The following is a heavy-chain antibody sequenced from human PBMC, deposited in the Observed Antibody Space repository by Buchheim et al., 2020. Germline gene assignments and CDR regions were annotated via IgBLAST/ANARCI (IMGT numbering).Heavy chain of an antibody. CDR3: ARTDAFDI. V-gene: IGHV3-7*04. CDR1: GFTFSDYW. J-gene: IGHJ3*02. Sequence: EVQLVDSGGGLVQPGGSLRLSCAASGFTFSDYWMSWVRQAPGKGLEWVANIQGDGSEKYYVDSVKGRFTISRDNAKNSLYLQMNNLRVEDTAVYYCARTDAFDIWGQGT. CDR2: IQGDGSEK.